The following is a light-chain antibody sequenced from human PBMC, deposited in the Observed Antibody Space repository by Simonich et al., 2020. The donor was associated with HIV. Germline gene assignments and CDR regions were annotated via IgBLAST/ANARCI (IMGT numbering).Light chain of an antibody. J-gene: IGKJ4*01. V-gene: IGKV4-1*01. CDR3: QQYYSTPLT. CDR2: WAS. CDR1: QSVLYSSNHKNY. Sequence: DIVMTQSPDSLAVSLGERATFHRKSNQSVLYSSNHKNYLAWYQQKPGQPPKLLIYWASTREYGVPDRFSGSGSGTDFTLTISSLQAEDVAVYYCQQYYSTPLTFGGGTRLEIK.